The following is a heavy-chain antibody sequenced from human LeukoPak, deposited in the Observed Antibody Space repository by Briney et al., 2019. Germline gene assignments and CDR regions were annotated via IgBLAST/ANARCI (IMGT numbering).Heavy chain of an antibody. J-gene: IGHJ4*02. V-gene: IGHV3-30*18. CDR2: ISYDGSNK. CDR3: AQRNLLFCSSLSIDY. CDR1: GFTFSSDG. Sequence: GGSLRLSCAASGFTFSSDGMQGGRRAPGEGVEEGAGISYDGSNKYYADSVKGRVTISRDNSKNTLYLLPNSLRSDDTAVYYCAQRNLLFCSSLSIDYCRQRTLVTVPS. D-gene: IGHD6-13*01.